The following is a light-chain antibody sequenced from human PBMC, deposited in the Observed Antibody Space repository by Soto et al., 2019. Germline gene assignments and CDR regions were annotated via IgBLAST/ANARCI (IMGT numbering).Light chain of an antibody. CDR2: KVS. V-gene: IGKV2-30*02. Sequence: MTLSPLSLPGLPVQAAPISISTDEILVRRGGIAYFSCFQQRPCRPPRRLIYKVSNRDAGVTARCSGSGSGSDFSLKISSVEAEDVWVDYCMQGSRRPVTFGQGTRLEIK. CDR1: EILVRRGGIAY. CDR3: MQGSRRPVT. J-gene: IGKJ5*01.